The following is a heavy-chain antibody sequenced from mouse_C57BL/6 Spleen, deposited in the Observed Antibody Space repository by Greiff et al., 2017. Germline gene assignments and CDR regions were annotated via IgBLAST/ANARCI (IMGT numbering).Heavy chain of an antibody. V-gene: IGHV1-82*01. CDR3: ARAYYGSSYRDYFDY. CDR2: IYPGDGDT. D-gene: IGHD1-1*01. Sequence: QVQLQQSGPELVKPGASVKISCTASGYAFSSSWMNWVKQRPGKGLEWIGRIYPGDGDTNYNGQFKGKATLTADKSSSTAYLQLSSLTSEDSAVYFCARAYYGSSYRDYFDYWGQGTTLTVSS. J-gene: IGHJ2*01. CDR1: GYAFSSSW.